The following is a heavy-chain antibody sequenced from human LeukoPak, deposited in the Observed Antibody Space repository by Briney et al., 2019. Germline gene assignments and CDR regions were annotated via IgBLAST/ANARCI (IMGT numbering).Heavy chain of an antibody. CDR2: IKQDGSEK. Sequence: PGGSLRLSCAASGFIFSNYWMSWVRQAPGNGLEWVANIKQDGSEKYYVDSVKGRFTISRDNAKNSVYLQMNSLRAEDAAVYHCATSAAGFGYWGQGILVTVSS. CDR3: ATSAAGFGY. V-gene: IGHV3-7*01. CDR1: GFIFSNYW. D-gene: IGHD3-22*01. J-gene: IGHJ4*02.